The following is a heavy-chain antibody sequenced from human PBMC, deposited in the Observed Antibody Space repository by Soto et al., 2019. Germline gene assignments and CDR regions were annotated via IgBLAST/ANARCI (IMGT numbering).Heavy chain of an antibody. J-gene: IGHJ6*02. CDR2: INPSGGST. CDR1: GYTFTGYY. V-gene: IGHV1-46*01. Sequence: ASVKVSCKASGYTFTGYYMHWVRQAPGQGLEWMGIINPSGGSTTYAQKFQGRVTMTRDTSTSTVYMELSSLRSEDTAVYYCARGDIVAIFGMDVWGQGTTVTVS. D-gene: IGHD5-12*01. CDR3: ARGDIVAIFGMDV.